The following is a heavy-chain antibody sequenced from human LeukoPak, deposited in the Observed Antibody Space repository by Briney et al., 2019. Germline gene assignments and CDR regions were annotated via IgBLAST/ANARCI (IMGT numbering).Heavy chain of an antibody. CDR3: ARDPLEVAGKPFDF. CDR1: GYSISNGYY. J-gene: IGHJ4*02. CDR2: IYHSGRT. D-gene: IGHD6-19*01. Sequence: SETLSLTCTVSGYSISNGYYWGWIRQPPGKGLEWIASIYHSGRTYYNPSLKSRVTISIDTSNNHFSLKVNSVTAADTAKYYCARDPLEVAGKPFDFWGQGTLVTVSS. V-gene: IGHV4-38-2*02.